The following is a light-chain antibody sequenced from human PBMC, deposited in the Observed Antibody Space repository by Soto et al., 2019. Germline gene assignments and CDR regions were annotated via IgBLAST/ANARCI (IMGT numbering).Light chain of an antibody. J-gene: IGKJ1*01. CDR1: QSISSY. V-gene: IGKV1-39*01. CDR3: QHPHSNPWT. CDR2: AAS. Sequence: DIQMTQSPSSLSASVGDRVTITCRASQSISSYLNWYQQKPGKAPKLLIYAASSLQSGVPSRFSGSGSGTDLTLTISSLQPEDFATYYCQHPHSNPWTVGEGTKVDIK.